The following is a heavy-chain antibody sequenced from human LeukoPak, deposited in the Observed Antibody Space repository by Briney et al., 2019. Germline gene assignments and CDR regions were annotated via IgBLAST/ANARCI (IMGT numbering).Heavy chain of an antibody. Sequence: SETLSLTCNVSGGSIRGYYWSWIRQPPGKGLEWIGYIYSSGSTNYNPSLKSRVTMSVDTSKNQFSLKVGSVTAADTAVYYCAREDSGSYFTFDYWGQGTLVTVSS. CDR3: AREDSGSYFTFDY. CDR2: IYSSGST. V-gene: IGHV4-59*01. CDR1: GGSIRGYY. D-gene: IGHD1-26*01. J-gene: IGHJ4*02.